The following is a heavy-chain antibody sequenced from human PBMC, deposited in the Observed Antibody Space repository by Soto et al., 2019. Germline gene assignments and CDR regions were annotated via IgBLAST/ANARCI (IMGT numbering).Heavy chain of an antibody. CDR1: GFTFSSYG. CDR2: ISYDGSNK. D-gene: IGHD6-13*01. V-gene: IGHV3-30*18. Sequence: QVQLVESGGGVVQPGRSLRLSCEASGFTFSSYGMHWVRQAPGKGLEWVAVISYDGSNKYYADSVKGRFTISRDNSKNTLYLQMNSLRAEDTAVYYCAKDSSSSWYKNWYFDLWGRGTLVTVSS. J-gene: IGHJ2*01. CDR3: AKDSSSSWYKNWYFDL.